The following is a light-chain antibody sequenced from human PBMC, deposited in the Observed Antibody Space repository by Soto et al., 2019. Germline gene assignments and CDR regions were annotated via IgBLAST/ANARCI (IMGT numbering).Light chain of an antibody. Sequence: DIQMTQSPSTLSASVGDTVTITCRASQSISTSLAWYQQRPGKGPKLLIYRASNLEYGVSSRFSGSGSGTEFTLTINSLQPEDIATYYCQQYSGHSYTFGQGTKLEIK. J-gene: IGKJ2*01. CDR1: QSISTS. CDR3: QQYSGHSYT. CDR2: RAS. V-gene: IGKV1-5*03.